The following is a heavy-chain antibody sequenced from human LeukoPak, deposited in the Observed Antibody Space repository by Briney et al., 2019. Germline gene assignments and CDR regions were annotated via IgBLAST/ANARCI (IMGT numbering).Heavy chain of an antibody. Sequence: ASVKVSCKASGYTFTSYGLSWVRQAPGQGLEWMGWISVYNDNTNYAQKFQGRVTMTTDTSTSTAYMEMRSLRSDDTAVYYCARGESTTTFDYWGQGTLVTVSS. J-gene: IGHJ4*02. V-gene: IGHV1-18*01. CDR1: GYTFTSYG. CDR3: ARGESTTTFDY. D-gene: IGHD1-14*01. CDR2: ISVYNDNT.